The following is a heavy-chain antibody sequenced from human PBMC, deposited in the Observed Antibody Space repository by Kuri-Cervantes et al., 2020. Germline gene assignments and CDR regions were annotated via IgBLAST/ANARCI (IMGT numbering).Heavy chain of an antibody. Sequence: KVXXXGSXXXXXSYWIXWXRXMPGKGXEWMXIIYPXDSDTRXSPSXQGQVXISADKXISTXYLXWSSLKASXTAMXXCARXXITMVRGVXXCRYYFGYWGQGTLVTVSS. CDR2: IYPXDSDT. D-gene: IGHD3-10*01. CDR3: ARXXITMVRGVXXCRYYFGY. CDR1: XXXXXSYW. V-gene: IGHV5-51*01. J-gene: IGHJ4*02.